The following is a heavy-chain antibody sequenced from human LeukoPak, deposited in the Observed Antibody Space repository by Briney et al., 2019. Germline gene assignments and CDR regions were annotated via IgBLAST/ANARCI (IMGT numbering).Heavy chain of an antibody. CDR3: ASNRDILTGYKV. CDR2: IYYSGST. D-gene: IGHD3-9*01. Sequence: SETLSLTCTVSGGSISSSNYYWGWIRQPPGKGLEWIGSIYYSGSTYYNPSLKSRVTISVDTSKNQFSLKLSSVTAADTAVYYCASNRDILTGYKVWGQGTLVTVSS. J-gene: IGHJ4*02. V-gene: IGHV4-39*07. CDR1: GGSISSSNYY.